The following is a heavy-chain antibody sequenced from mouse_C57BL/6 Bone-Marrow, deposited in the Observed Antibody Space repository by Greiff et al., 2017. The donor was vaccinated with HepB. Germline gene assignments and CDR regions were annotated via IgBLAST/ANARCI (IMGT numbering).Heavy chain of an antibody. CDR1: GYTFTSYW. CDR3: ARSLIYYDPAWFAY. CDR2: IYPGSGST. J-gene: IGHJ3*01. Sequence: QVQLQQPGAELVKPGASVKMSCKASGYTFTSYWITWVKQRPGQGLEWIGDIYPGSGSTNYNEKFKGKATFTADTSSNTAYMQLSSLTTEDSAIYYCARSLIYYDPAWFAYWGQGTLVTVSA. D-gene: IGHD2-4*01. V-gene: IGHV1-55*01.